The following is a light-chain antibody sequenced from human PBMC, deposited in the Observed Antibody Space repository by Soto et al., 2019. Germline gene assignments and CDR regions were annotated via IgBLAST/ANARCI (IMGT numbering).Light chain of an antibody. CDR1: SSDVGSYNY. V-gene: IGLV2-14*01. CDR3: SSYTSISTRV. CDR2: EVS. J-gene: IGLJ7*01. Sequence: QSALTQPACVSGSRGQSITISCTGTSSDVGSYNYVSWYQQHPGKAPKLMIYEVSNRPSGVSNRFSGSKSGNTASLTISGLQAEDEANYYCSSYTSISTRVFGGGTQLTVL.